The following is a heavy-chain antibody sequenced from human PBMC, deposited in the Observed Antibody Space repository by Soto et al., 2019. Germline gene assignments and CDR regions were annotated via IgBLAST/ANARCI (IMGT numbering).Heavy chain of an antibody. CDR3: AKGATVTTHYQYYGMDV. V-gene: IGHV3-43D*04. CDR2: VNWDGDTT. J-gene: IGHJ6*02. Sequence: PGGSLRLSCAASGFTFDDFAMCWVRQVPGKGLGWISLVNWDGDTTFYADSVKGRFIISRDNSKNSVYLQMNSLGSDDSAIYYCAKGATVTTHYQYYGMDVWGRGTTVTVSS. D-gene: IGHD4-17*01. CDR1: GFTFDDFA.